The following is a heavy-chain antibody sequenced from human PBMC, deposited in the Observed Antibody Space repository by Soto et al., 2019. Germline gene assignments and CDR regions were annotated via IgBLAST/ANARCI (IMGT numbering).Heavy chain of an antibody. CDR1: GFTFSSYG. V-gene: IGHV3-30*18. CDR2: ISYDGSNK. Sequence: QVQLVESGGGVVQPGRSLRLSCAASGFTFSSYGMHWVRQAPGKGLEWVAVISYDGSNKYYADSVKGRFTISRDNSKNTLYLQMNSLRAEDTAVYYCAKDAIWYSGSYYVDYWGQGTLVTVSS. D-gene: IGHD1-26*01. CDR3: AKDAIWYSGSYYVDY. J-gene: IGHJ4*02.